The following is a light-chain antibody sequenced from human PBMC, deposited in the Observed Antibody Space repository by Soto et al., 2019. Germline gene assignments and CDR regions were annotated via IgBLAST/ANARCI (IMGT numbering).Light chain of an antibody. Sequence: QSALTQPASVSGSAGQSITISCSGTMRDVGAYNFVSWYQQHPGTAPKLIIYEVRNRPSGISSRFSGSRSGNTASLTISGLQSEDEGDYYCSAYTARRTLVFGGGTKLTVL. V-gene: IGLV2-14*01. CDR2: EVR. CDR3: SAYTARRTLV. J-gene: IGLJ3*02. CDR1: MRDVGAYNF.